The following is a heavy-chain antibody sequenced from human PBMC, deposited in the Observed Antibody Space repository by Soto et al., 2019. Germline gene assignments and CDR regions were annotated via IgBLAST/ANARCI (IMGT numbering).Heavy chain of an antibody. V-gene: IGHV4-30-2*05. CDR2: IYHSGST. CDR1: GGSISSGGYS. Sequence: SETLSLTCAVSGGSISSGGYSWSWIRQPPGKGLEWIGYIYHSGSTYYNPSLKSRVTISVDTAKNQFSLKLSSVTAADTAVYYCARRFQDCSGGRCYLYIQYWGQGTQVTVSS. D-gene: IGHD2-15*01. CDR3: ARRFQDCSGGRCYLYIQY. J-gene: IGHJ1*01.